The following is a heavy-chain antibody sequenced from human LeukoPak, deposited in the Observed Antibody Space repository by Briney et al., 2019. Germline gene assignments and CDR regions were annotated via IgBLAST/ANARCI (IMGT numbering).Heavy chain of an antibody. D-gene: IGHD5-18*01. V-gene: IGHV4-34*01. CDR2: INHSGST. J-gene: IGHJ4*02. Sequence: PSETLSLTCTVSGGSASSYCWSWIRHPPGKGLEWIGEINHSGSTNYNPSLKSRVTISVDTSKNQFSLKLSSVTAAETAVYYCARGGYSYGFDYWGQGTLVTVSS. CDR1: GGSASSYC. CDR3: ARGGYSYGFDY.